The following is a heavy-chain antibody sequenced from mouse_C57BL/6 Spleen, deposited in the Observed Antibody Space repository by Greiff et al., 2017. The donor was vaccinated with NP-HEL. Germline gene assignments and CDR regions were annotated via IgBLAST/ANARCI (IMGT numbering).Heavy chain of an antibody. CDR2: IYPYNGVS. D-gene: IGHD2-1*01. J-gene: IGHJ4*01. Sequence: DVQLQESGPELVKPGASVKISCKASGYSFTGYYMHWVKQSHGNILDWIGYIYPYNGVSSYNQKFKGKATLTVDKSSSTAYMELRSLTSEDSAVYYCARALYYGNYEDYAMDYWGQGTSVTVSS. CDR3: ARALYYGNYEDYAMDY. CDR1: GYSFTGYY. V-gene: IGHV1-31*01.